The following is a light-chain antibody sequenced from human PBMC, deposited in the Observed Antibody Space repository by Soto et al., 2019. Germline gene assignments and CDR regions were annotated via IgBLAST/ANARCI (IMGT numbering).Light chain of an antibody. CDR3: QHYNSYSLT. J-gene: IGKJ4*01. CDR2: DAS. Sequence: DIQMTQSPSTLSASVGDRVTITCRASQSISSWLAWYQQKPGKAPKLLIYDASSLESGVPSRFSGSGSGTKSTLTISRMQPDDFATYYCQHYNSYSLTFGGGTKV. CDR1: QSISSW. V-gene: IGKV1-5*01.